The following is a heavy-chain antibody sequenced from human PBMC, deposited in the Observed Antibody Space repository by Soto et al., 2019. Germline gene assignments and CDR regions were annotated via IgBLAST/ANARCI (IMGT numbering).Heavy chain of an antibody. CDR2: IIHSGGT. CDR3: ARGRGNRSETFYKVWYFDL. V-gene: IGHV4-34*01. D-gene: IGHD3-10*01. Sequence: QEQLEQWGAGLLKPSETLSLTCAVYGGSFGGPLLVYYWTWIGQPPGKGLAWIGEIIHSGGTRSNPTLKSRVTMSVDNSKNQFSLRLTSVTAADTAEYFCARGRGNRSETFYKVWYFDLWGRGTLVSVSS. CDR1: GGSFGGPLLVYY. J-gene: IGHJ2*01.